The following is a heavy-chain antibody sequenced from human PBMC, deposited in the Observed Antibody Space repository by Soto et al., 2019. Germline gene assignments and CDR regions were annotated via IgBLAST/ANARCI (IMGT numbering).Heavy chain of an antibody. V-gene: IGHV4-31*03. Sequence: SETLSLTSTVSDGSISSGGYYWSWIRQHPGKGLEWIGYIYYSGSTYYNPSLKSRVTISVDTSKNQFSLKLSSVTAADTAVYYCARVVYDILTGYNFDYWGQGTLVTVSS. J-gene: IGHJ4*02. CDR2: IYYSGST. D-gene: IGHD3-9*01. CDR3: ARVVYDILTGYNFDY. CDR1: DGSISSGGYY.